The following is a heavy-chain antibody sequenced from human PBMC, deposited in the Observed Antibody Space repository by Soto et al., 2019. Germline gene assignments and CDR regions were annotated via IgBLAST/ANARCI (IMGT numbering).Heavy chain of an antibody. CDR1: GYTFTSYA. CDR3: ASSATTADYYYGMDA. CDR2: INAGNGNT. J-gene: IGHJ6*02. V-gene: IGHV1-3*05. Sequence: QVQLVQSGAEEKKPGASVKVSYKASGYTFTSYAMHWVRQAPGQRLEWMGWINAGNGNTKYSQKFQGRVTITRDTAASKAYLELSSLRSEDTAVYYCASSATTADYYYGMDAWGQGTTVTVS. D-gene: IGHD1-26*01.